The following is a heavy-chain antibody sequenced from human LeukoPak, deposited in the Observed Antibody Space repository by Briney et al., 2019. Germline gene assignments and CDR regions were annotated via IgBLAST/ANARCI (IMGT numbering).Heavy chain of an antibody. CDR2: ISGSGGST. CDR3: AKDQTAMITYRFDY. D-gene: IGHD5-18*01. Sequence: GGSLRLSCAASGFTVSSNYMSWVRQAPGKGLGWLSAISGSGGSTYYADSVKGRFTISRDNFKNTLYLQMNSLRVEDTAVYYCAKDQTAMITYRFDYWAREPWSPSPQ. V-gene: IGHV3-23*01. J-gene: IGHJ4*02. CDR1: GFTVSSNY.